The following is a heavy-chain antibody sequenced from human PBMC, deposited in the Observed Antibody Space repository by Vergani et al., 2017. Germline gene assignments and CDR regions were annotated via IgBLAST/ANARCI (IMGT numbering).Heavy chain of an antibody. CDR3: AREASTTVVGYYYYYGMDV. CDR1: GGTFSSYA. J-gene: IGHJ6*02. Sequence: QVQLVQSGAEVKKPGASVKVSCKASGGTFSSYAISWVRQAPGQGLEWMGRIIPFLGIANYAQKFQGRVTITADKSTSTAYMELSSLRSEDTAVYYCAREASTTVVGYYYYYGMDVWGQGTTVTVSS. CDR2: IIPFLGIA. V-gene: IGHV1-69*04. D-gene: IGHD4-23*01.